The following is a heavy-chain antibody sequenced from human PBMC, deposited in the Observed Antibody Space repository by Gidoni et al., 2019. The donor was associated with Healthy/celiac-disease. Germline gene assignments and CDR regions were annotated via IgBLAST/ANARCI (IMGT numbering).Heavy chain of an antibody. J-gene: IGHJ5*02. CDR3: ARRTVVPAATGGWFDP. V-gene: IGHV4-34*01. Sequence: QVQLQQWGAGLLKPSATLSLTCAVYGGSFSGYYWSWIRQPPGKGLEWTGEINHSGSTNYNPSLKSRVTISVDTSKNQFSLKLSSVTAADTAVDYCARRTVVPAATGGWFDPWGQGTLVTVSS. CDR2: INHSGST. D-gene: IGHD2-2*01. CDR1: GGSFSGYY.